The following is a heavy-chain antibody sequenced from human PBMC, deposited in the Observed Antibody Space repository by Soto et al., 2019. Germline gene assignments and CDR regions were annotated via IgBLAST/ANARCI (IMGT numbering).Heavy chain of an antibody. D-gene: IGHD6-19*01. CDR1: GVSIGSNYY. CDR3: ARSLGWYAIDY. J-gene: IGHJ4*02. Sequence: QVLLQESGPGLVQPSGTLSLSCVVSGVSIGSNYYWGWVRQPPGKGLEWLGDMSHIGSVNYNPSLERRVTISMDQSKNPFSLKLDSVTAAKQEVYYCARSLGWYAIDYWGQGTLVIVSS. V-gene: IGHV4-4*02. CDR2: MSHIGSV.